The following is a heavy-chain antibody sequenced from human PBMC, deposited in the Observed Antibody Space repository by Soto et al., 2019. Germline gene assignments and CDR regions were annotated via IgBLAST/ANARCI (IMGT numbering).Heavy chain of an antibody. CDR3: SAARQPLGYYYYYYGMDV. CDR1: GFTFGDYA. V-gene: IGHV3-49*03. Sequence: GGSLRLSCTASGFTFGDYAMSWFRQAPGKGLEWVGFIRSKAYGGTTEYAASVKGRFTISRDDSKSIAYLQMNSLKTEDTAVYYCSAARQPLGYYYYYYGMDVWGQGTTVTVSS. D-gene: IGHD6-6*01. CDR2: IRSKAYGGTT. J-gene: IGHJ6*02.